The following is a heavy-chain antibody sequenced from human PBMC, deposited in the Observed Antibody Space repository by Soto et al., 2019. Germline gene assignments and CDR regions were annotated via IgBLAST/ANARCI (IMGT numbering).Heavy chain of an antibody. CDR2: ISGGGGST. CDR1: GFTFSSYA. J-gene: IGHJ3*02. Sequence: EVQLLESGGGLVQPGGSLRLSCAASGFTFSSYAMSWVRQAPGKGLEWVSAISGGGGSTYYADSVKGRFTISRDNSKNTLYLQMNSLRAEDTAVYYCAKDLRGYCSGGSCYSNAFDIWGQGTMVTVSS. D-gene: IGHD2-15*01. CDR3: AKDLRGYCSGGSCYSNAFDI. V-gene: IGHV3-23*01.